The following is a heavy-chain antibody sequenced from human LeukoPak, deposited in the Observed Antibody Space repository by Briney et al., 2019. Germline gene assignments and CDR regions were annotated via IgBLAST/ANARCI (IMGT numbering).Heavy chain of an antibody. D-gene: IGHD6-13*01. CDR1: GGSISSYY. V-gene: IGHV4-4*07. J-gene: IGHJ4*02. Sequence: KPSETLSLTCTVSGGSISSYYWSWVRQPAGKGLEWIGRIYISGSIDYNPSLKSRVTMSVDPSKNQLSLELSSVTAADTAVYYCARVSVAGYSSSWYPFDYWGQGILVTVSS. CDR2: IYISGSI. CDR3: ARVSVAGYSSSWYPFDY.